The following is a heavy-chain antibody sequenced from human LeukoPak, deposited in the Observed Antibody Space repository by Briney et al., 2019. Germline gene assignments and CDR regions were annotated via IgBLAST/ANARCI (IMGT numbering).Heavy chain of an antibody. D-gene: IGHD1-1*01. Sequence: ASVKVSCKASGYTSTGYYLHWVRQAPGQGLEWMGWINPNSGGTNYAQKFQGRVTMTRDTSISTTYMELSRLRSDDTALYYCARDDNHAFEYWGQGILVTVSS. V-gene: IGHV1-2*02. CDR2: INPNSGGT. J-gene: IGHJ4*02. CDR3: ARDDNHAFEY. CDR1: GYTSTGYY.